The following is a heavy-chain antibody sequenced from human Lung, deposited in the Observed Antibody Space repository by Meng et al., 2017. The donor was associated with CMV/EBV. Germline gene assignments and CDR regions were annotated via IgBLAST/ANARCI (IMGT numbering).Heavy chain of an antibody. CDR1: GYIFTKYG. CDR3: ARDAGTIAVSGIGDY. J-gene: IGHJ4*02. V-gene: IGHV1-18*01. Sequence: AXVXVSXXASGYIFTKYGVNWMRQAPGQGPEWMGWISAYNGDTMYAPKVQGRVTMTTDTSTSTAYMELRGLRSDDTAVYYCARDAGTIAVSGIGDYWGQGXLVXVPQ. D-gene: IGHD6-19*01. CDR2: ISAYNGDT.